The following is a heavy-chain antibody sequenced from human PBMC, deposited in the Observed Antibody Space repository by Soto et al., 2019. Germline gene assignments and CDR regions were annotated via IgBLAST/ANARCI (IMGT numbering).Heavy chain of an antibody. CDR1: GASITGTSY. D-gene: IGHD2-8*02. CDR2: FSLSGTT. J-gene: IGHJ4*02. CDR3: ARGMTPPGPHAWYYFDS. Sequence: RSLTCTVSGASITGTSYWSWIRQPAGKGLEWIGRFSLSGTTNYNPSLRSRVTMSADVSKNQFSLRLTSVTAADTALYYCARGMTPPGPHAWYYFDSWGPGTLVTVSS. V-gene: IGHV4-4*07.